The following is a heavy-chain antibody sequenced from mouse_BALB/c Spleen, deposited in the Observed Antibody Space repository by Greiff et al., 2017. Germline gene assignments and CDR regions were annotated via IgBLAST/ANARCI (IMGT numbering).Heavy chain of an antibody. V-gene: IGHV5-6-5*01. D-gene: IGHD2-1*01. Sequence: EVQLVESGGGLVKPGGSLKLSCAASGFTFSSYAMSWVRQTPEKRLEWVASISSGGSTYYPDSVKGRFTISRDNARNILYLQMSSLRSEDTAMYYCARGRYGNPGDYWGQGTSVTVSS. CDR1: GFTFSSYA. CDR3: ARGRYGNPGDY. CDR2: ISSGGST. J-gene: IGHJ4*01.